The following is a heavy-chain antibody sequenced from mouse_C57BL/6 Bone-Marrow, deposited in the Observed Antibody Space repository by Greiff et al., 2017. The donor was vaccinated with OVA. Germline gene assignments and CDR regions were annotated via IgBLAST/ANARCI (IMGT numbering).Heavy chain of an antibody. Sequence: VQLQQPGAELVKPGASVKLSCKASGYTFTSYWMQWVKQRPGQGLEWIGEIDPSDSYTNYKQQFKGKATLTVDTSSSTAYMQLSSRTSEDSAVYYCAREDDGYPFDYWGQGTTLTVSS. J-gene: IGHJ2*01. D-gene: IGHD2-3*01. V-gene: IGHV1-50*01. CDR2: IDPSDSYT. CDR3: AREDDGYPFDY. CDR1: GYTFTSYW.